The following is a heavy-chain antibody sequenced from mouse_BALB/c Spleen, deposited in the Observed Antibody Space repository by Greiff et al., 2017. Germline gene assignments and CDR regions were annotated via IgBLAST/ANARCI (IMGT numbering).Heavy chain of an antibody. CDR1: GYSITSDYA. J-gene: IGHJ4*01. V-gene: IGHV3-2*02. CDR2: ISYSGST. CDR3: ARTLYGYDAMDY. D-gene: IGHD1-2*01. Sequence: VQLQQSGPGLVKPSQSLSLTCTVTGYSITSDYAWNWIRQFPGNKLEWMGYISYSGSTSYNPSLKSRISITRDTSKNQFFLQLNSVTTEDTATYYCARTLYGYDAMDYWGQGTSVTVSS.